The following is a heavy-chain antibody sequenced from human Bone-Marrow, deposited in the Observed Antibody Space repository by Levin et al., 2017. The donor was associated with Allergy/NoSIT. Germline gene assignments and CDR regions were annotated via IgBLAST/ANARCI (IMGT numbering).Heavy chain of an antibody. D-gene: IGHD5-24*01. CDR2: IIPIFGTA. CDR1: GGTFSSYA. V-gene: IGHV1-69*13. J-gene: IGHJ4*02. CDR3: AREGENRVEMATIFAY. Sequence: ASVKVSCKASGGTFSSYAISWVRQAPGQGLEWMGGIIPIFGTANYAQKFQGRVTITADESTSTAYMELSSLRSEDTAVYYCAREGENRVEMATIFAYWGQGTLVTVSS.